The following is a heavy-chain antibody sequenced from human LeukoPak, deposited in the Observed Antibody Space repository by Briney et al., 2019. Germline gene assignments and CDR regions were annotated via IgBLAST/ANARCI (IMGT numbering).Heavy chain of an antibody. Sequence: GASVNVSCKASGYTHTSYGISWVRQPPGQGLEWMGWISAYNGNTNYAQKLQGRVTMTTDTSTSTAYMELRGLRSDDTAVYYCTREGDPISFDIWGQGTMVTVSS. CDR3: TREGDPISFDI. CDR1: GYTHTSYG. V-gene: IGHV1-18*01. J-gene: IGHJ3*02. CDR2: ISAYNGNT. D-gene: IGHD3-9*01.